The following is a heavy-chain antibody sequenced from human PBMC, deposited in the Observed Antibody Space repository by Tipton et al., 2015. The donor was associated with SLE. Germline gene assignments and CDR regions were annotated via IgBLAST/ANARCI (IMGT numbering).Heavy chain of an antibody. CDR1: GFTFSNNW. V-gene: IGHV3-7*01. CDR3: VRDYQGGFYVNGAFDV. Sequence: QLVQSGGGLGQPGGSLRLSCAVSGFTFSNNWMAWVRQAPGKGLEWVAHIREDGSEKFYVDSVRGRFAISRDNAKNSLYLHMNSLRAEDTAVYYCVRDYQGGFYVNGAFDVWGQGTVVTVSS. CDR2: IREDGSEK. J-gene: IGHJ3*01. D-gene: IGHD3-16*01.